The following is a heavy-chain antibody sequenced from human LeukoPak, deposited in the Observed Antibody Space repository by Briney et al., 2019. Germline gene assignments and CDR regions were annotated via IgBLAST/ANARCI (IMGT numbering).Heavy chain of an antibody. D-gene: IGHD1-26*01. CDR2: IYYSGST. CDR1: GGSISSYY. V-gene: IGHV4-59*01. Sequence: SETLSLTCTVSGGSISSYYWSWIRQPPGKGPEWIGYIYYSGSTNYNPSLKSRVTISVDTSKNQFSLKLSSVTAADTAVYYCARDSGGSYYPRPPFDYWGQGTPVTVSS. CDR3: ARDSGGSYYPRPPFDY. J-gene: IGHJ4*02.